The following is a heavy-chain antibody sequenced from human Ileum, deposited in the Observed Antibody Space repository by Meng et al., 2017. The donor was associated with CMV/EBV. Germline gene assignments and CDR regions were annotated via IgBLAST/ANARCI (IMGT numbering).Heavy chain of an antibody. CDR2: INPSGGGT. J-gene: IGHJ4*02. Sequence: GYPFTNYHRHWVRQAPGQGLEWLGIINPSGGGTASAQKFQAKITMTRDTSTNTVYMALRNLGTEDTAVYFCARDLSSDTTSYYTPDYWGQGTLVTVSS. CDR3: ARDLSSDTTSYYTPDY. CDR1: GYPFTNYH. D-gene: IGHD2/OR15-2a*01. V-gene: IGHV1-46*01.